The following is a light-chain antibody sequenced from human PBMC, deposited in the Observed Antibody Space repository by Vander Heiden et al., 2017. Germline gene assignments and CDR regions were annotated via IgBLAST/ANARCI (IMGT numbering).Light chain of an antibody. CDR2: DDS. J-gene: IGLJ2*01. Sequence: SYVLTQPPPASVAPGQTARVTCGGNNIGSKSVHWYQQKPGQAPVLVVYDDSDRPSGIPERFSGSNSENTATLTISRVEAGDEADYYCQVWDSSSYHPVFGGGTKLTVL. CDR1: NIGSKS. V-gene: IGLV3-21*02. CDR3: QVWDSSSYHPV.